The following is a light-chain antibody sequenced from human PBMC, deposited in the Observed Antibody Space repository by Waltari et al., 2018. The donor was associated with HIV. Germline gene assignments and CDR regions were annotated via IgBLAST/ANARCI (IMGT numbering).Light chain of an antibody. CDR1: QRVSSS. CDR3: QQFNTYPQT. J-gene: IGKJ5*01. V-gene: IGKV1-13*02. CDR2: HAS. Sequence: IQMTQAPSSLSASVGDRVTITCRASQRVSSSLAWYQQKPGKAPNLLIYHASTLESGVPSRFSGSGSGADFTLTISSLQPEDSATYYCQQFNTYPQTFGQGTQLEIK.